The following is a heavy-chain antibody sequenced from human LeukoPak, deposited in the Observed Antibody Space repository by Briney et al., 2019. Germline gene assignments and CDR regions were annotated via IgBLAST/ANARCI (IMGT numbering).Heavy chain of an antibody. D-gene: IGHD3-10*01. CDR2: ISSSGTTI. V-gene: IGHV3-48*03. Sequence: GGSLRLSCAASGFSVSTYEMNWVRQAPGKGLECVSYISSSGTTISYADSVEGRFTISRDNAKNSLYLEMNSLRVDDTAVYYCARGRPEFFGSGTYLNDWGQGTLVTVSS. CDR3: ARGRPEFFGSGTYLND. CDR1: GFSVSTYE. J-gene: IGHJ4*02.